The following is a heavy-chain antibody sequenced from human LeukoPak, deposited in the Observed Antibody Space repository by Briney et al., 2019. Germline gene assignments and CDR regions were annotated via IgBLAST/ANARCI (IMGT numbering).Heavy chain of an antibody. D-gene: IGHD3/OR15-3a*01. J-gene: IGHJ4*02. CDR2: MSGSGGST. CDR1: GFTFSNYA. V-gene: IGHV3-23*01. CDR3: AKDRGVIFDSYFDY. Sequence: QPGGSLRLSCVVSGFTFSNYAMSWVRQAPGKGLEWVSAMSGSGGSTIYADSVKGRFTISRDNFKNTLYLQMNSLRAEDTAVYYCAKDRGVIFDSYFDYWGQGTLVTVSS.